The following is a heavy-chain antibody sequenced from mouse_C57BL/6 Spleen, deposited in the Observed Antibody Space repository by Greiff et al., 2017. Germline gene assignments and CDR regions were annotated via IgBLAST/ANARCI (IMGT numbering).Heavy chain of an antibody. CDR1: GFSLSTSGMG. D-gene: IGHD2-4*01. CDR2: IYWDDDK. V-gene: IGHV8-12*01. CDR3: ARRGGYYDYDVGYFDV. J-gene: IGHJ1*03. Sequence: QVTLKESGPGILQSSQTLSLTCSFSGFSLSTSGMGVSWIRQPSGKGLEWLAHIYWDDDKRYNPSLKSRLTISKDTSRNQVFLKITSVDTADTATYYCARRGGYYDYDVGYFDVWGTGTTVTVSS.